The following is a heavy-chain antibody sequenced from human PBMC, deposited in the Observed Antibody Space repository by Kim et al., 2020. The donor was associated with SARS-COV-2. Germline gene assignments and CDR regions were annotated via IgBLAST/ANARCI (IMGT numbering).Heavy chain of an antibody. Sequence: GRSLRLSCAASGFGFSRYSMKWVRQAPGQGLEWVSSISFNSGYMYYIDSVKGRFTVSRDNAKNLLYLQMDSLRAEDTAVYYCAREDPSSGYYFDYWGQGVLVTVSS. CDR1: GFGFSRYS. CDR2: ISFNSGYM. J-gene: IGHJ4*02. D-gene: IGHD2-15*01. CDR3: AREDPSSGYYFDY. V-gene: IGHV3-21*06.